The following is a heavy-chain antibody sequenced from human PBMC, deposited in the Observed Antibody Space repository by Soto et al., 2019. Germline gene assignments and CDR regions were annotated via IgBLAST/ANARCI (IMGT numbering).Heavy chain of an antibody. CDR2: IYYSGST. D-gene: IGHD3-3*01. V-gene: IGHV4-59*08. J-gene: IGHJ6*03. CDR3: AGRYYDFWSCRIKAEYYYYMDV. Sequence: PSETLSLTCTVSGGSISSYYWSWIRQPPGKGLEWIGYIYYSGSTNYNPSLKSLVTISVDTSKNQFSLKLISVTAADTAVYYCAGRYYDFWSCRIKAEYYYYMDVCGKGPTVTVSS. CDR1: GGSISSYY.